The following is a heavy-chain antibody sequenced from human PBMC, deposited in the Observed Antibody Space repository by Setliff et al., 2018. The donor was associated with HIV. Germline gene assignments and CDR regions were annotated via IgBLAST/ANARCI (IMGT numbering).Heavy chain of an antibody. D-gene: IGHD3-22*01. CDR1: GGSFSGYY. J-gene: IGHJ3*02. CDR3: ARWITTPTKGAFDI. V-gene: IGHV4-34*01. Sequence: SETLSLTCAVYGGSFSGYYWSWIRQPPGKGLEWIGEINHSGSTNYNPSLKSRVTISVDTSKNQFSLKLSSVTAADTAVYYCARWITTPTKGAFDIWGQGTAVT. CDR2: INHSGST.